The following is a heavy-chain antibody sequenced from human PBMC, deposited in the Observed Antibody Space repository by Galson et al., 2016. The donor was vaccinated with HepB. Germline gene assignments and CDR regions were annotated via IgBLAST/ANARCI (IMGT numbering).Heavy chain of an antibody. CDR3: ASGLGKTDFDY. Sequence: SLRLSGATTGFTVINAWMTWGRQAPGKGLERVGRFKSKTGGGTIDYAAPVKGRFSISRDDSKSTLFLQMDSLKSEDTAVYYCASGLGKTDFDYWGQGTLVTVSS. CDR2: FKSKTGGGTI. CDR1: GFTVINAW. J-gene: IGHJ4*02. V-gene: IGHV3-15*01. D-gene: IGHD1-14*01.